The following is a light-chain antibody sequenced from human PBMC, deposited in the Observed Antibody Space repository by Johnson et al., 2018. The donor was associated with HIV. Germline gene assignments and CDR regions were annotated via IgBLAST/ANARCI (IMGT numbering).Light chain of an antibody. Sequence: QSVLTQPPSVSAPPGQKVTISCSGSSSNIGNNYVSWYQQLPGTAPKLLIYENNKRPSGIPDRFSGSKSGPSATLGITGLQTGDEADYYCGTWDSSLSAYVFGTGTKVTVL. CDR2: ENN. CDR3: GTWDSSLSAYV. V-gene: IGLV1-51*02. J-gene: IGLJ1*01. CDR1: SSNIGNNY.